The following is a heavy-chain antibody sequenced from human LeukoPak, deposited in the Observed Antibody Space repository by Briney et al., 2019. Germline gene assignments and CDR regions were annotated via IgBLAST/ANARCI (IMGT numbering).Heavy chain of an antibody. D-gene: IGHD3-10*01. CDR1: GYSISSGYY. J-gene: IGHJ4*02. CDR3: ALGLLWFGELSGFDS. V-gene: IGHV4-38-2*01. CDR2: IYHSGST. Sequence: PSETLSLTCAVSGYSISSGYYWGWIRQPPWKGLEWIGSIYHSGSTYYNPSLKSRLTISVDTSKNQFSLKLSSVTAADTAVYYCALGLLWFGELSGFDSWGQGTLVTVSS.